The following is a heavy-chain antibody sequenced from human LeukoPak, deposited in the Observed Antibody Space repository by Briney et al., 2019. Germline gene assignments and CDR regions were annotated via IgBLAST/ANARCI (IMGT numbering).Heavy chain of an antibody. CDR3: ARVREPKTETYYYYMDV. Sequence: GASVKVSCKASGYTFTGYYMHWVRQAPGQGLEWMGWINPNSGGTNYAQKFQGRVTMTRDTSISTAYMELSRLTSDDTAIYYCARVREPKTETYYYYMDVWGRGTTVTVSS. V-gene: IGHV1-2*02. CDR2: INPNSGGT. D-gene: IGHD1-26*01. CDR1: GYTFTGYY. J-gene: IGHJ6*03.